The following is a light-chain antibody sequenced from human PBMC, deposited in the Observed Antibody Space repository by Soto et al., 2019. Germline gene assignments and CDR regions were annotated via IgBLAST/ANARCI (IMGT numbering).Light chain of an antibody. CDR2: GAS. V-gene: IGKV3-20*01. CDR3: QYYAGSPDT. Sequence: TQSPSTLSGSVGDRVTITCRASQVIRNNYLAWYQHKPGQAPRLLIYGASTRATGIPDRFGGSGSGTDFTLTISRLEPEDFAVYYCQYYAGSPDTFGQGNKVDIK. CDR1: QVIRNNY. J-gene: IGKJ2*01.